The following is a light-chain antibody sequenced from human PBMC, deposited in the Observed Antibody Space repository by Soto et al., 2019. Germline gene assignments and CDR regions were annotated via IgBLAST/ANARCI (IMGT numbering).Light chain of an antibody. J-gene: IGKJ1*01. CDR2: LGS. V-gene: IGKV2-28*01. CDR3: SRPIHTPWP. Sequence: DVVMAQSPLSLPVTPGEPASISCRSSKSLLHSNGYNYLDWYLQKSGQSTQLLTYLGSTRASGVPDRFNGSGAGTDFTLKIRRVESEDVEVYSCSRPIHTPWPFAQVTKVDI. CDR1: KSLLHSNGYNY.